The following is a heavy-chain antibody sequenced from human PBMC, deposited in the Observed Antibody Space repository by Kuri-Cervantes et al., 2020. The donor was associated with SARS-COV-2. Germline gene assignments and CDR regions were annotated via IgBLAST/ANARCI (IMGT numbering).Heavy chain of an antibody. CDR2: ISAYNGNT. Sequence: GESLKISCKGSGYTFTSYGISWVRQAPGQGLEWMGWISAYNGNTNYAQKLQGRVTMTTDTSTSTAYMELRSLRSDDTAVYYCARDGGCSSTSCYLESLITRGGDAFDIWGQGTMVTVSS. D-gene: IGHD2-2*01. J-gene: IGHJ3*02. V-gene: IGHV1-18*01. CDR1: GYTFTSYG. CDR3: ARDGGCSSTSCYLESLITRGGDAFDI.